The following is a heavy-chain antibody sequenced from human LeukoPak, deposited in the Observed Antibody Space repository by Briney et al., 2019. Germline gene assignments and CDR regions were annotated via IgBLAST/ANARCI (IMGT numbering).Heavy chain of an antibody. CDR3: ARQQYDYVWGSYRFNWFDP. V-gene: IGHV5-51*01. D-gene: IGHD3-16*02. CDR1: GYSFTNYW. J-gene: IGHJ5*02. CDR2: IYPGDSDT. Sequence: GESLKISCKGSGYSFTNYWIGWVRHMPGKGLEWMGIIYPGDSDTRHSPSFQGQVTISADKSISTAYLQWSSLKASDTAMYYCARQQYDYVWGSYRFNWFDPWGHGALVTVSS.